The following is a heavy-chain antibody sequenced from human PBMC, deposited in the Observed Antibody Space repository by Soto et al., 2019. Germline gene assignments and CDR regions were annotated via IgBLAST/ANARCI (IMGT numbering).Heavy chain of an antibody. V-gene: IGHV4-4*02. J-gene: IGHJ4*02. CDR1: SGSISTANW. D-gene: IGHD2-21*02. CDR3: ARRGGGVVLTATTPFDY. Sequence: QVPLQESGPRLVRPSGTLSLTCTVSSGSISTANWWSWVRQPPGRGLEGIGEIYHSGSTNYNLSLTSRVTLSVDNSKNQFSLRLSSVTAADTAMYYCARRGGGVVLTATTPFDYWGQGTLVTVSS. CDR2: IYHSGST.